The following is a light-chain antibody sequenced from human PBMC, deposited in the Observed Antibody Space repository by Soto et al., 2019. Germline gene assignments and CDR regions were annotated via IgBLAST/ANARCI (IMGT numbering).Light chain of an antibody. V-gene: IGLV2-14*01. J-gene: IGLJ3*02. Sequence: QSALTQPASVSGSPGQSITISCTGTSRDVGAYKYVSWYQQHLGKAPKLIIYEISHRPSGVSDRFSGSKSGNTASLTISGLQAEDEADFYCCSYTTSSTWVFGGGTKVTVL. CDR1: SRDVGAYKY. CDR2: EIS. CDR3: CSYTTSSTWV.